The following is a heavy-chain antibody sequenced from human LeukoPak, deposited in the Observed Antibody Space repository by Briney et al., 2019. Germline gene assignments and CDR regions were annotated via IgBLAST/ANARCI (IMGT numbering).Heavy chain of an antibody. CDR1: TFTVSTNY. J-gene: IGHJ4*02. Sequence: GGSLRLSCAASTFTVSTNYMTWVRQAPGKGLEWVSMIYTGGSPYYADSVKGRFIISRDNSKNTLNLQMNSLRVEDTAVYYCVPLTDGSVDQWGQGTLVTVSS. D-gene: IGHD3-10*01. CDR2: IYTGGSP. CDR3: VPLTDGSVDQ. V-gene: IGHV3-66*01.